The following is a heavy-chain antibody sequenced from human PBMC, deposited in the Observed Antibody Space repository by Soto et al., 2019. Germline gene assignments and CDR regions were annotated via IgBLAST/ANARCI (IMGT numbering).Heavy chain of an antibody. D-gene: IGHD3-3*01. J-gene: IGHJ5*02. V-gene: IGHV6-1*01. CDR1: GDSVSSNNAA. CDR3: AREHHEFWSGYYTTKWFDP. Sequence: SQTLSLTCVISGDSVSSNNAAWNWIRQSPSRGLEWLGRTYYRSKWYNDYAVSVKSRITINPDTSKNQFSLHLSSVSPDGTAVYFCAREHHEFWSGYYTTKWFDPWGQGTLVTVSS. CDR2: TYYRSKWYN.